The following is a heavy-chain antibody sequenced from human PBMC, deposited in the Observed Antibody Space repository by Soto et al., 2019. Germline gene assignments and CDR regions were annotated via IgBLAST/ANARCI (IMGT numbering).Heavy chain of an antibody. J-gene: IGHJ4*02. CDR2: IYNDGTYS. CDR3: TRGPRPISTGTGAY. D-gene: IGHD3-10*01. V-gene: IGHV3-74*01. CDR1: GFIFKMYW. Sequence: GSLRLSCAASGFIFKMYWMHWVRQSPGKGLVWISRIYNDGTYSDYADSVRGRFTISRDNVNDTLYLQMNNLRAEDSGLYYCTRGPRPISTGTGAYWGQGTQVTVSS.